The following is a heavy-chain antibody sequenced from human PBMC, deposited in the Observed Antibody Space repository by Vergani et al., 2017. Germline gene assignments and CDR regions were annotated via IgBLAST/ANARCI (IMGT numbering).Heavy chain of an antibody. CDR1: GFTFSNAW. CDR3: TTNPPLYCSGGSCYWGY. V-gene: IGHV3-15*01. J-gene: IGHJ4*02. D-gene: IGHD2-15*01. CDR2: IKSKTDGGTT. Sequence: EVQLVESGGGLVKPGGSLRLSCAASGFTFSNAWMSWVRQAPGKGLEWVGRIKSKTDGGTTDYAAPVKGRFTISRDASKNTLYLQMNSLKTEDTAVYYCTTNPPLYCSGGSCYWGYWGQGTLVTVSS.